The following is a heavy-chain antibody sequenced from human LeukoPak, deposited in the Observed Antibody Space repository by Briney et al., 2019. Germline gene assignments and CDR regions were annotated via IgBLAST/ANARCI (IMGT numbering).Heavy chain of an antibody. J-gene: IGHJ6*02. Sequence: GGSLRLSCAASGFTFSSYSMNWVGQAPGKGLEWVSSIISSSSYIYYADSVKGRFTISRDNAKNSLYLQMNSLRAEDTPVCYCARDQGCSSTSCYLYYYYYGMDVWGQGTTVTVSS. CDR1: GFTFSSYS. CDR2: IISSSSYI. CDR3: ARDQGCSSTSCYLYYYYYGMDV. D-gene: IGHD2-2*01. V-gene: IGHV3-21*01.